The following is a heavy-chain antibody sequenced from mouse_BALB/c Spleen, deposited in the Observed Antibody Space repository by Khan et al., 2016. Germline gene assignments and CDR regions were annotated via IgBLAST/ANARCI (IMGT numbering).Heavy chain of an antibody. CDR2: RSYSGRT. J-gene: IGHJ4*01. D-gene: IGHD2-10*01. V-gene: IGHV3-2*02. CDR3: ASSAYDDKDAMYY. CDR1: GYSITSDYA. Sequence: EVKLLESGPGLVKPSQSLSLTCTVTGYSITSDYAWNWIRQFPGNRLEWMGYRSYSGRTSYNPSLKSRITITRDTTKNQFFLQLHSVTSEDTATYHYASSAYDDKDAMYYWGQGTSVTVSS.